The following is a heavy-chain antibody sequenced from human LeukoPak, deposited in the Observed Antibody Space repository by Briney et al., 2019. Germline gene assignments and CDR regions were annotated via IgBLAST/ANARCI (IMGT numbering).Heavy chain of an antibody. D-gene: IGHD1-26*01. J-gene: IGHJ4*02. V-gene: IGHV4-39*07. Sequence: SETLSLTCSVSGGSVNSGTYYWSWIRQPPGKGLEWIGNNSGSAYYNPSLKSRVTMSVDTSKNQFSLKLSSVTAADTAVYYCASSPVGATDYWGQGTLVTVSS. CDR1: GGSVNSGTYY. CDR2: NSGSA. CDR3: ASSPVGATDY.